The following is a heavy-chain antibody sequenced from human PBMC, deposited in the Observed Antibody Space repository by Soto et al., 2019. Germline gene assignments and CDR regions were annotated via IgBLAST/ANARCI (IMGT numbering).Heavy chain of an antibody. Sequence: SETLSLTCAVSGDSVSGGNYSWTWLRQPPGQGREWIGHIYYRGSTNYDPSLKSRITILVDTSRNQFSLKVISVTAAAPADYYRASVLDYVVFDSWGQGTLVTVSS. CDR1: GDSVSGGNYS. V-gene: IGHV4-61*01. CDR2: IYYRGST. CDR3: ASVLDYVVFDS. J-gene: IGHJ4*02. D-gene: IGHD3-16*01.